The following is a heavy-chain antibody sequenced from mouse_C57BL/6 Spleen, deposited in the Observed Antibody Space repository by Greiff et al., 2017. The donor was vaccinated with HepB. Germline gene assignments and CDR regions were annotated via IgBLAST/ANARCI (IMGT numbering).Heavy chain of an antibody. Sequence: QVQLQQPGAELVKPGASVKLSCKASGYTFTSYWMHWVKQRPGQGLEWIGMIHPNSGSTNYNEKFKSKATLTVDKSSSTAYMQLSSLTSEDSAVYYCARVYGSSYDYYAMDYWGQGTSVTVSS. CDR3: ARVYGSSYDYYAMDY. CDR1: GYTFTSYW. D-gene: IGHD1-1*01. V-gene: IGHV1-64*01. J-gene: IGHJ4*01. CDR2: IHPNSGST.